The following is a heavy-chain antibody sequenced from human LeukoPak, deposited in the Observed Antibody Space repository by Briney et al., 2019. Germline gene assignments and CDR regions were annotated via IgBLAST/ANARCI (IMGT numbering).Heavy chain of an antibody. CDR1: GGSISSSSYY. CDR3: AGGLRDGYTLFYFDY. J-gene: IGHJ4*02. CDR2: IYYTGST. Sequence: TASETLSLTCTVSGGSISSSSYYWGWIRQPPGKGLEWIGCIYYTGSTYYNPSLKSRVTISVDTSKNQFSMKLSSVTAADTAVYFCAGGLRDGYTLFYFDYWGQGTLVTVSS. V-gene: IGHV4-39*01. D-gene: IGHD5-24*01.